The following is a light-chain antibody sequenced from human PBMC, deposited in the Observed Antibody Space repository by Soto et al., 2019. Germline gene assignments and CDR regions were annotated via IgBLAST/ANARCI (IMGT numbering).Light chain of an antibody. CDR3: LQRSSWPT. V-gene: IGKV3-11*01. J-gene: IGKJ2*01. CDR1: QSVSRY. Sequence: EIVLTQSPATLSLSPGERATLSCRASQSVSRYLAWYQQKLGQAPRLLIYDASSRATGIPARFSGSGSGTDFTLTISSLEPEDPAVYYCLQRSSWPTFGQGTKLQIK. CDR2: DAS.